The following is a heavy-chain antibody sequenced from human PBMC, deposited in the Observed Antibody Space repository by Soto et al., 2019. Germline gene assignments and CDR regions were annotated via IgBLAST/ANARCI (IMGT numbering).Heavy chain of an antibody. CDR1: GGSISSSSYY. V-gene: IGHV4-39*02. CDR2: IYYSGST. CDR3: ARDPLLYGDTLDY. J-gene: IGHJ4*02. Sequence: PSETLSLTCTVSGGSISSSSYYWGWIRQPPGKGLEWIGSIYYSGSTYYNPSLKSRVTISVDTSKNQFSLKLSSVTAADTAVYFCARDPLLYGDTLDYWGQGTLVTVSS. D-gene: IGHD3-16*01.